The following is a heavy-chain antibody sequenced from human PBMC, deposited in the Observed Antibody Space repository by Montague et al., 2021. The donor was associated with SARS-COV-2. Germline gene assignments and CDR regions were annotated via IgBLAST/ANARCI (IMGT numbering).Heavy chain of an antibody. CDR1: GASISTGSDS. CDR3: ACDRGDIYGGNSAWFDP. D-gene: IGHD4-23*01. CDR2: FYYSGAS. V-gene: IGHV4-61*03. J-gene: IGHJ5*02. Sequence: SETLSLTCTVTGASISTGSDSWIWIRQRPGRGLVCIGNFYYSGASTSTPSLQSRVTISADTSKNLFSLTLKSVTASATAVYYCACDRGDIYGGNSAWFDPWGQGTQVTVSS.